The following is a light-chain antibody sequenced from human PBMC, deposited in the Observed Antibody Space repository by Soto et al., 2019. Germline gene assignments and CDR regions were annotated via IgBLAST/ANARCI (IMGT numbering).Light chain of an antibody. V-gene: IGKV4-1*01. CDR2: WSS. Sequence: DIVMTQSPDSLSVSLGERATINCKSSKSVFSSSTKKNYFAWYQQKPGQPPKLLIYWSSTRESGVPDRFSGSGSGTDFTLTISGLQAEDVALYYCQQYYSTPPTFGQGTKVEIK. CDR1: KSVFSSSTKKNY. CDR3: QQYYSTPPT. J-gene: IGKJ1*01.